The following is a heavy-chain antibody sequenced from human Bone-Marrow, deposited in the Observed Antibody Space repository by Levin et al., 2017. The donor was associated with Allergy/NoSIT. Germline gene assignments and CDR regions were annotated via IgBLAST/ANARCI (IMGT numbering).Heavy chain of an antibody. J-gene: IGHJ3*02. Sequence: QPGGSLRLSCAASGFTFSSYSMNWVRQAPGKGLEWVSYISSSSSTIYYADSVKGRFTISRDNAKNSLYLQMNSLRAEDTAVYYCARGTVADAFDIWGQGTMVTVSS. V-gene: IGHV3-48*01. CDR2: ISSSSSTI. D-gene: IGHD6-19*01. CDR3: ARGTVADAFDI. CDR1: GFTFSSYS.